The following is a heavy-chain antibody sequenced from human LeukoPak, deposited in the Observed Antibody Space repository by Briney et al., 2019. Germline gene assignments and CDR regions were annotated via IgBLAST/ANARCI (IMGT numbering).Heavy chain of an antibody. D-gene: IGHD6-19*01. J-gene: IGHJ5*02. CDR3: ARDSSGWYYWFDP. V-gene: IGHV1-3*01. Sequence: EASVKVSCKASGYTFTSYAMHWVRQAPGQRLEWMGWINAGNGSTKYSQKFQGRVTITRDTSASTAYMELSSLRPEDTAVYYCARDSSGWYYWFDPWGQGTLVTVSS. CDR2: INAGNGST. CDR1: GYTFTSYA.